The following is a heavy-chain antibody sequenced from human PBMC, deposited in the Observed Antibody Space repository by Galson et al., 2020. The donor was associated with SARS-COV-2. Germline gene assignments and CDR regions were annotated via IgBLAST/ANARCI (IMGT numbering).Heavy chain of an antibody. J-gene: IGHJ4*02. CDR3: ARAPPEQHLDY. CDR2: INPNTGGT. Sequence: GESLKISCKPSGYTFTAYFIHWVRQAPGEGLEWMGWINPNTGGTNSAQKFQGRVTMTRYTSFSTAYMELNSLTSDDTAVYYCARAPPEQHLDYWGQGTLVTVSS. V-gene: IGHV1-2*02. CDR1: GYTFTAYF. D-gene: IGHD6-13*01.